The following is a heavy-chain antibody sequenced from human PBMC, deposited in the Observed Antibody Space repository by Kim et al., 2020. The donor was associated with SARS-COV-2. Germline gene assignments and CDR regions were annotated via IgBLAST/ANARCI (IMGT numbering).Heavy chain of an antibody. V-gene: IGHV3-30*02. Sequence: YADSGKGRFTISRDNSKNTLYLQMNSLRAEDTAVYYCAKGKYSSGWYSVDYWGQGTLVTVSS. CDR3: AKGKYSSGWYSVDY. J-gene: IGHJ4*02. D-gene: IGHD6-13*01.